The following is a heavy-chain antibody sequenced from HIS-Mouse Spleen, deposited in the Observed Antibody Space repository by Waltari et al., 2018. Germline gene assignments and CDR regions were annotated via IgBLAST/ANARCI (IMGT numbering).Heavy chain of an antibody. CDR1: GVPCVSCG. CDR2: IWYDGSNK. CDR3: AKDLRGGRGFDY. D-gene: IGHD3-16*01. Sequence: QVQLVESGGGVVQPGRSLRPRCAASGVPCVSCGMRLGRQAPGNGVEGRAVIWYDGSNKYYADSVKGRFTISRDNSKNTLYLQMNSLRAEDTAVYYCAKDLRGGRGFDYWGQGTLVTVSS. J-gene: IGHJ4*02. V-gene: IGHV3-33*06.